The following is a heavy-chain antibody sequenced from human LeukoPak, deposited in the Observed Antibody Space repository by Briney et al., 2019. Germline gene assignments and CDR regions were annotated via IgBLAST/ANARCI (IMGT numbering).Heavy chain of an antibody. J-gene: IGHJ4*02. D-gene: IGHD2-2*02. V-gene: IGHV4-39*01. CDR3: ARLAILKSGVDY. CDR1: GGSISSSSYY. Sequence: SETLSLTCTVSGGSISSSSYYWGWIRQPPGKGLEWIGSIYYSGSTYYNPSLKSRVTISVDTSKNQFSLKLSSVTAADTAVYYCARLAILKSGVDYWGQGTLVTVSS. CDR2: IYYSGST.